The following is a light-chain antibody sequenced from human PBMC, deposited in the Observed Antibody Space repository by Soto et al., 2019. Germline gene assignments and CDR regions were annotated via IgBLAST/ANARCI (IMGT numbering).Light chain of an antibody. CDR2: EVI. CDR1: SSDVGGFNF. V-gene: IGLV2-14*01. J-gene: IGLJ1*01. Sequence: QSALTQPASVSGSPGQSITISCTGTSSDVGGFNFVSWYQQYPGQAPKLVIYEVISRPSGISDRFSGSKSDNTASLTISGLEAEDEADYYCSSYRGGSILYVFGTGTKVTVL. CDR3: SSYRGGSILYV.